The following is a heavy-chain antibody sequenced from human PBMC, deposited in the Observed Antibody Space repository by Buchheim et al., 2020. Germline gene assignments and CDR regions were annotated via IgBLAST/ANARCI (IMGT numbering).Heavy chain of an antibody. CDR2: INHSGST. CDR1: GGSFRGYY. Sequence: QVQLQQWGAGLLKPSETLSLTCAVYGGSFRGYYWSWIRQPPGKGLEWIGEINHSGSTNYNPSLKSRVTISVDTSKNQFSLKLSSVTAADTAVYYCARGFSGYCTNGVCNWFDPWGQGTL. V-gene: IGHV4-34*01. CDR3: ARGFSGYCTNGVCNWFDP. J-gene: IGHJ5*02. D-gene: IGHD2-8*01.